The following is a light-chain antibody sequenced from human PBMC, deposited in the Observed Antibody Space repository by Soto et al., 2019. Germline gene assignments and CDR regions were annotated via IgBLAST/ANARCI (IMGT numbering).Light chain of an antibody. CDR2: EVS. V-gene: IGLV2-14*01. CDR3: SSCTGSSTLV. Sequence: QSVLTQPASVSGCPGQSITISCTGTSSDVGGYNYVSWYQQHPGKAPKLMIYEVSNRPSGVSNRFSGSKSGNTASLTISGLQAEDEADYYCSSCTGSSTLVFGGGTKVTVL. CDR1: SSDVGGYNY. J-gene: IGLJ2*01.